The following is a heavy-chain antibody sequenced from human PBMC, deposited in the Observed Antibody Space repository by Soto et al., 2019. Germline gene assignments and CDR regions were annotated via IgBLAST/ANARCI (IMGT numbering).Heavy chain of an antibody. V-gene: IGHV4-61*01. J-gene: IGHJ4*02. CDR3: ARGAMEELERPLDY. D-gene: IGHD1-1*01. CDR2: IYYSGST. CDR1: GGSVSSGSYY. Sequence: PSETLSLTCTVSGGSVSSGSYYWSWIRQPPGKGLEWIGYIYYSGSTNYNPSLKSRVTISVDTSKNQFSLKLSSVTAADTAVYYCARGAMEELERPLDYWGQGTLVTVSS.